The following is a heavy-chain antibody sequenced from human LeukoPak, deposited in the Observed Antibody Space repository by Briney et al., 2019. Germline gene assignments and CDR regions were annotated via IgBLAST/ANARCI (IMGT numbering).Heavy chain of an antibody. Sequence: TSETLSLTCAVYGGSFSGYYWSWIRQPPGKGLEWIGEINHSGSTNYNPSLKSRVTISVDTSKNQFSLKLSSVTAADTAVYYCARDAGHQLSRRNYYAMDVWGQGTTVTVSS. CDR1: GGSFSGYY. CDR2: INHSGST. J-gene: IGHJ6*02. V-gene: IGHV4-34*01. CDR3: ARDAGHQLSRRNYYAMDV. D-gene: IGHD1-1*01.